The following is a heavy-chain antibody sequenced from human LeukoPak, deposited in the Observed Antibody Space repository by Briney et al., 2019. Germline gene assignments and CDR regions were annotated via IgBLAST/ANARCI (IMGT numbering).Heavy chain of an antibody. V-gene: IGHV4-34*01. D-gene: IGHD1-26*01. CDR1: GGSFSGYY. Sequence: PSETLSLTCAVYGGSFSGYYWSWIRQPPGKGLEWIGEINHSGSTNYNPSLKSRVTISVDTSKNQFSLKLSSVTAADTAVYYCARGTTGRRGAARRGFDPWGQGTLVTVSS. CDR3: ARGTTGRRGAARRGFDP. CDR2: INHSGST. J-gene: IGHJ5*02.